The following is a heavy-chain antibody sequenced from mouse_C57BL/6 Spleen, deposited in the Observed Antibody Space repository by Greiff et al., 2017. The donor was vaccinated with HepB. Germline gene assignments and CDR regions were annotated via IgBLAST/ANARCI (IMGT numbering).Heavy chain of an antibody. D-gene: IGHD1-1*01. CDR2: IYPGDGDT. CDR3: ERAGTTVDY. Sequence: QVQLQQSGPELVKPGASVKISCKASGYAFSSSWMNWVKQRPGKGLEWIGRIYPGDGDTNYNGKFKGKATLTADKASSTAYMQLSSLTSEDSAVYVGERAGTTVDYWGQGTLLTVSA. V-gene: IGHV1-82*01. J-gene: IGHJ2*01. CDR1: GYAFSSSW.